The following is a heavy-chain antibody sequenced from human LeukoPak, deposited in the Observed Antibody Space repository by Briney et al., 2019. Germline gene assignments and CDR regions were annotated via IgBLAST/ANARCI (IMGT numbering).Heavy chain of an antibody. CDR3: ARETGATTVFDY. Sequence: PGGSLRLSCAASGFTFSSYAMHWVRQAPGKGLEWVAVISYDGSNKYYADSVKGRFTISRDNSKNTLYLQMNGLRAEDTAVYYCARETGATTVFDYWGQGTLVTVSS. V-gene: IGHV3-30*04. CDR2: ISYDGSNK. D-gene: IGHD1-26*01. J-gene: IGHJ4*02. CDR1: GFTFSSYA.